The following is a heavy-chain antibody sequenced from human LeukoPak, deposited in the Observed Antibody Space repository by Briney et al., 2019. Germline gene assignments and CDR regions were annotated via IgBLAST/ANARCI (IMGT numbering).Heavy chain of an antibody. CDR2: IIPIFGTA. D-gene: IGHD6-19*01. Sequence: SVKVSCKASGGTFSSYAIGWVRQAPGQGLEWMGGIIPIFGTANYAQKFQGRVMITADESTTTAYMELSSLRSEDTAMYYCARLQEWLAPFDYWGQGTLVTVSS. CDR3: ARLQEWLAPFDY. CDR1: GGTFSSYA. J-gene: IGHJ4*02. V-gene: IGHV1-69*13.